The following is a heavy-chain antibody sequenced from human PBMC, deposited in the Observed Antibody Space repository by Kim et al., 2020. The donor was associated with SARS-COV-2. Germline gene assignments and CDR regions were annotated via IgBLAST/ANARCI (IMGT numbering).Heavy chain of an antibody. CDR2: IKEDGSVK. V-gene: IGHV3-7*01. Sequence: GGSLRLSCAASGFTFSGAWMSWVRQAPGKGLEWVGNIKEDGSVKNYVGSVKGRFTISRDNALNSLYLQMTSLRAEDTAVYYCARDKAYNCFDPWGQGTLVTVSS. CDR3: ARDKAYNCFDP. CDR1: GFTFSGAW. J-gene: IGHJ5*02.